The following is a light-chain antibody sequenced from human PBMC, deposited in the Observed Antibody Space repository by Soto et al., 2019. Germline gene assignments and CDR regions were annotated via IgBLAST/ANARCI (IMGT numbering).Light chain of an antibody. CDR2: AAS. V-gene: IGKV1-39*01. CDR3: QQSYSTPPG. J-gene: IGKJ4*01. CDR1: QSISSY. Sequence: DIQMTQSPSSLSASVGDRVTITCRASQSISSYLNWYQQKPGKAPKLLIYAASSLQSGVPSRFSGSGSGTEFTLTISSLQPDDFATYYCQQSYSTPPGFGGGTKVEIK.